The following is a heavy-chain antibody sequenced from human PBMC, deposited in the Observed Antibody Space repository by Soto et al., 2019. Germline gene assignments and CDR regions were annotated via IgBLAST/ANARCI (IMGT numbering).Heavy chain of an antibody. J-gene: IGHJ4*02. CDR1: GFTFSTYG. CDR3: ARDRVGSGYTFDD. Sequence: QVQLVESGGGVVQPGRSLRLSCAASGFTFSTYGMHWVRQAPGKGLEWVAVIWYDGSNKYYTDSVKGRFTLSIDNSKNTLYLQMNSLRAEDTAVYYCARDRVGSGYTFDDWGQGTLVTVSS. CDR2: IWYDGSNK. V-gene: IGHV3-33*01. D-gene: IGHD3-22*01.